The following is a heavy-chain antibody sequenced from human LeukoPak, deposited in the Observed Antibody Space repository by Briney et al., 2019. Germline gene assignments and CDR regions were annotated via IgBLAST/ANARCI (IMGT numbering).Heavy chain of an antibody. J-gene: IGHJ6*03. V-gene: IGHV4-4*07. Sequence: PSETLSLTCTVSGGSISSYYWSWIRQPAGKGLEWIGRIYTSGSTNYNPSLKSRVTMSVDTSKNQFSLKLSSVTAADTAVYYCARDLIAAAGTSYYYYYMDVWGKGTTVTISS. CDR1: GGSISSYY. CDR2: IYTSGST. CDR3: ARDLIAAAGTSYYYYYMDV. D-gene: IGHD6-13*01.